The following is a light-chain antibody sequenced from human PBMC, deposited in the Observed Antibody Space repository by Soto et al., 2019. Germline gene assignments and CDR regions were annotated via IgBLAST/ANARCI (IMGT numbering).Light chain of an antibody. CDR2: DAS. CDR1: QSVNSN. J-gene: IGKJ4*01. Sequence: EIVMTQSPATLSVSPGERATLSCRASQSVNSNLAWYRQKPGQAPRLLISDASTRATGVPARFSGSGSGTDLTLTISSLQSEEAGLYYCHQYNGWPPLTFGGGTKVEIK. V-gene: IGKV3-15*01. CDR3: HQYNGWPPLT.